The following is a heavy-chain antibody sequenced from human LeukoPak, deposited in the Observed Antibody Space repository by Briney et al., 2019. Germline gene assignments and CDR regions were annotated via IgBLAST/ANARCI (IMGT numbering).Heavy chain of an antibody. Sequence: LAGGSLRLSCAASGFTVSSNYMSWVRQARGKGLEWVSGINDSGSTRFYAASVKGRFTSSRDNPKNTLYLQMNGLRVEDTAVYYCAKGMQTWPRFPDYWGQGTLVTVSS. V-gene: IGHV3-53*01. CDR3: AKGMQTWPRFPDY. J-gene: IGHJ4*02. CDR1: GFTVSSNY. D-gene: IGHD5-12*01. CDR2: NDSGSTR.